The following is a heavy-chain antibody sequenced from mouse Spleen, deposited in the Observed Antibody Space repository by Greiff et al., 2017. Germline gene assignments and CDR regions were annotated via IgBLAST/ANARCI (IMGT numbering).Heavy chain of an antibody. CDR3: ARSAGPQVDWYFDV. J-gene: IGHJ1*01. D-gene: IGHD1-1*01. CDR2: IDPSDSYT. Sequence: VQLQQSGAELVMPGASVKLSCKASGYTFTSYWMHWVKQRPGQGLEWIGEIDPSDSYTNYNQKFKGKATLTVDKSSSTAYMQLSSLTSEDSAVYYCARSAGPQVDWYFDVWGAGTTVTVSS. CDR1: GYTFTSYW. V-gene: IGHV1-69*01.